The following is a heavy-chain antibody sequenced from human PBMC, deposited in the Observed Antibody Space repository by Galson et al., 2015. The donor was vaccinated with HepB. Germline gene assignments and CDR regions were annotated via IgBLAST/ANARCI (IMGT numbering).Heavy chain of an antibody. CDR2: ISWDSGSM. CDR1: GFTFDDYA. J-gene: IGHJ4*02. V-gene: IGHV3-9*01. D-gene: IGHD3-16*02. Sequence: SLRLSCAASGFTFDDYAMNWVRQFPGKGLEWVSGISWDSGSMGYAESVRGRFTISRDNAKNSLYLQMNSLRAEDTALYYCAKDMAPGGVIVTYGVFFDYWGQGTLVTVSS. CDR3: AKDMAPGGVIVTYGVFFDY.